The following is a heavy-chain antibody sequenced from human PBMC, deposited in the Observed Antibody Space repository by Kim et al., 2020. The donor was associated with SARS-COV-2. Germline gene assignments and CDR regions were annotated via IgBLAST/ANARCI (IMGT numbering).Heavy chain of an antibody. D-gene: IGHD3-10*01. Sequence: GGSLRLSCEGSGFTFSIYEMNWVRQAPGRGLEWVSYISSSGSAIYYADSVKGRFTISRDNAKKSLYLQMNSLRAEDTAVYYCARDPLRGVDRINWFDPWGQGTLVIVSS. V-gene: IGHV3-48*03. CDR2: ISSSGSAI. CDR3: ARDPLRGVDRINWFDP. J-gene: IGHJ5*02. CDR1: GFTFSIYE.